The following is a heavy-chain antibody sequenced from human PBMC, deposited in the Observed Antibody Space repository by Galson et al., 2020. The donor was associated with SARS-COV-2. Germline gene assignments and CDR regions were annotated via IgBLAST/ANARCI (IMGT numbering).Heavy chain of an antibody. CDR1: GFSLTTSGVG. Sequence: SGPTLVKPTQTLTLTCNLSGFSLTTSGVGVGWIRQPPGKALEWLALIYWDDDKRYSPSLKSRLTITKDTSKIQVVLTMTNMDPVDTATYYCAHSRSDSDDGGYDGDFYFIAVDVWGQGTMVTVSS. J-gene: IGHJ3*01. CDR2: IYWDDDK. V-gene: IGHV2-5*02. CDR3: AHSRSDSDDGGYDGDFYFIAVDV. D-gene: IGHD2-21*01.